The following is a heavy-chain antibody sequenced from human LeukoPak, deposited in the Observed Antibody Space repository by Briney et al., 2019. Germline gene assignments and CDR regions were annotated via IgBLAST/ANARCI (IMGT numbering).Heavy chain of an antibody. D-gene: IGHD1-1*01. CDR2: IYSGGTT. V-gene: IGHV3-66*01. CDR3: ARTTTFAPHFDY. Sequence: GGSLRLSCAASGFTVSSNYMSWVRQAPGKGLEWVSVIYSGGTTYYADSVKGRFTISRDNSKNTLYLQMDSLRAEDTAVYYCARTTTFAPHFDYWGQGTLVTVSS. J-gene: IGHJ4*02. CDR1: GFTVSSNY.